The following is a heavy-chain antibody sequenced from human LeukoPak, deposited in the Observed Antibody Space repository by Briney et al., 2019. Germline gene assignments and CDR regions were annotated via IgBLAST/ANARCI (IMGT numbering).Heavy chain of an antibody. CDR3: AILGGSELTPNWFDP. D-gene: IGHD3-16*01. CDR2: IYYSGST. J-gene: IGHJ5*02. CDR1: GGSISSSSYY. Sequence: SETLSLTCTVSGGSISSSSYYWGWIRQPPGKGLEWIGSIYYSGSTYYNPSLKSRVTISVNTSKNQFSLKLSSVTAADTAVYYCAILGGSELTPNWFDPWGQGTLVTVSS. V-gene: IGHV4-39*01.